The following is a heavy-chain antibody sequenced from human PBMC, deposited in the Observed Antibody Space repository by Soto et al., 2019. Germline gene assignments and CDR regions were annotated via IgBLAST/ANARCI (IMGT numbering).Heavy chain of an antibody. CDR3: TRPFYFVSGIYSPRYYYSGMDV. J-gene: IGHJ6*02. D-gene: IGHD3-10*01. CDR1: GYTFTSYG. Sequence: ASVKVSCKASGYTFTSYGISWVRQAPGQGLEWMGWISAYNDNTNHAQKIQGRDTMTTDTSTSTAHMEMRSLRSDDTAVYYYTRPFYFVSGIYSPRYYYSGMDVWGQGTRVTVSS. CDR2: ISAYNDNT. V-gene: IGHV1-18*01.